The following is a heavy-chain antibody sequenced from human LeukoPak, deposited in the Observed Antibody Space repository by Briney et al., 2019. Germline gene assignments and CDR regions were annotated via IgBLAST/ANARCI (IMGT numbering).Heavy chain of an antibody. CDR1: GGSFSGYY. CDR3: ARGPCYPRRSSSTSCYYLL. Sequence: SETLSLTCAAYGGSFSGYYWSWIRQPPGKGLEWIGEINHSGSTNYNPSLKSRVTISVDTSKNQFSLKLSSVTAADTAVYYCARGPCYPRRSSSTSCYYLLWGQGTPVTVSS. V-gene: IGHV4-34*01. J-gene: IGHJ4*02. CDR2: INHSGST. D-gene: IGHD2-2*01.